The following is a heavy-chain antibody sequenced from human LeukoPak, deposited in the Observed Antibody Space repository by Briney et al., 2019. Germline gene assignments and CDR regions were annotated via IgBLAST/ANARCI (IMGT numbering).Heavy chain of an antibody. D-gene: IGHD2-21*01. V-gene: IGHV3-30*02. CDR3: AREAPAYGERYFVS. J-gene: IGHJ4*02. Sequence: GGSLRLSCAASGFTFSSYGMHWVRQAPGKGLEWVAFIRYDGSNKYYADSVKGRFTISRDNSKNTLYLQMNSLRAEDTALYYCAREAPAYGERYFVSWGQGTLVTVSS. CDR1: GFTFSSYG. CDR2: IRYDGSNK.